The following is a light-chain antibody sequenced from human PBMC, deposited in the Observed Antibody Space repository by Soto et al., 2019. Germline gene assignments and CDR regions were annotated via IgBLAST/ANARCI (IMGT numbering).Light chain of an antibody. V-gene: IGLV2-14*03. J-gene: IGLJ2*01. CDR2: DVS. CDR1: SGDIGAYNY. Sequence: QSALTQPASVSGSPGQSITISCTGTSGDIGAYNYVSWYQQHPGKAPKLIIYDVSNRPSGVSNRFSGSKSGNTASLTISGLQAEDEADYYCSSYTITNIVGVVFGGGTKLTVL. CDR3: SSYTITNIVGVV.